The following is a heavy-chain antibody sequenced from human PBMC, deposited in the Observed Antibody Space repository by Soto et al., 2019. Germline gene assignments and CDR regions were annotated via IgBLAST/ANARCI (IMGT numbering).Heavy chain of an antibody. CDR3: ARSPSGESPDY. D-gene: IGHD3-10*01. CDR2: ISGPSNYI. CDR1: GFTFSGYS. V-gene: IGHV3-21*01. Sequence: EVQMVESGGGLVKPGGSLRLSCAASGFTFSGYSMHWVRQAPGKGLEWVSSISGPSNYIPYADSVRGRFTISRDNAKSSLSLQMNSLTAEDTAVYYCARSPSGESPDYWGQGTLVTVSS. J-gene: IGHJ4*02.